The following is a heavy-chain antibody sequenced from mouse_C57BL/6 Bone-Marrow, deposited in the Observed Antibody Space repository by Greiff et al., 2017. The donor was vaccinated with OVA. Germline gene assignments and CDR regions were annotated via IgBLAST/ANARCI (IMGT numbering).Heavy chain of an antibody. D-gene: IGHD1-1*01. CDR3: ARQGTVAY. J-gene: IGHJ3*01. CDR2: ISSGGSYT. CDR1: GFTFSSYG. Sequence: EVKLVESGGDLVKPGGSLTLSCAASGFTFSSYGMSWVRQTPDKRLEWVATISSGGSYTYFPDSVKGRFTISRDNAKNTLYLQMSSLKSEDTAMYYCARQGTVAYWGQGTLVTVSA. V-gene: IGHV5-6*01.